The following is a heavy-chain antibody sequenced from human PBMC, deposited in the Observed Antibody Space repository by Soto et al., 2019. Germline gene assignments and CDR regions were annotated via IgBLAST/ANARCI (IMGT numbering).Heavy chain of an antibody. Sequence: EMHLLESGGGLVHPGGSLRLSCAASGFTVSSVPMTWVRQAPGKGLEWVSSIDSSGAGASCADSVKGRCTISRDSSKNMLFLQMSGLRAEYTAVYYCARTVAGSIWGQGPLVTVSS. V-gene: IGHV3-23*01. J-gene: IGHJ4*02. CDR3: ARTVAGSI. CDR1: GFTVSSVP. D-gene: IGHD6-19*01. CDR2: IDSSGAGA.